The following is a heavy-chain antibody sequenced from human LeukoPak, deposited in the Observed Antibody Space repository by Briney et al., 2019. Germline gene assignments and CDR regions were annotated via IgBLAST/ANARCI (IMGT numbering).Heavy chain of an antibody. J-gene: IGHJ3*02. CDR1: GGTFSSYA. CDR3: ARDPQYYDILTGRDAFDI. D-gene: IGHD3-9*01. Sequence: ASVKVSCKASGGTFSSYAISWVRQAPGRGLEWMGGIIPIFGTANYAQKFQGRVTITADESTSTAYMELSSLRSEDTAVYYCARDPQYYDILTGRDAFDIWGQGTMVTVSS. CDR2: IIPIFGTA. V-gene: IGHV1-69*13.